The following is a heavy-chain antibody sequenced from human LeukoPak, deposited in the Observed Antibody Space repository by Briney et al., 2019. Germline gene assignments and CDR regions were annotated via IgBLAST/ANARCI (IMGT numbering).Heavy chain of an antibody. Sequence: GGSLRLSCGASGFTFSSYGMHWVRQAPGKGLEWVAFIRYDGSNKYYADSVKGRFTISRDNSKNTLYLQMNSLRAEDSALYYCTRDMQGSRLYLVGSQNDWGQGTLVTVSS. V-gene: IGHV3-30*02. CDR2: IRYDGSNK. CDR3: TRDMQGSRLYLVGSQND. J-gene: IGHJ4*02. D-gene: IGHD1-26*01. CDR1: GFTFSSYG.